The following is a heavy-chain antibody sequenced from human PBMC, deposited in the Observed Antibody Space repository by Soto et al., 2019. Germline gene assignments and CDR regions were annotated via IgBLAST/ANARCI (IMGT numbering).Heavy chain of an antibody. CDR2: ISSSSSTI. J-gene: IGHJ4*02. CDR3: ARGACCVCSCYSWSQYFDY. CDR1: GFSFSTYS. V-gene: IGHV3-48*01. D-gene: IGHD2-15*01. Sequence: PGGSLRLSCAAYGFSFSTYSMNWVRQAPGKGLEWVSYISSSSSTIYFADSVRGRFTISRDNAKNSLYLQMNSLRAEDTAVYYCARGACCVCSCYSWSQYFDYRGQGSLVPVSA.